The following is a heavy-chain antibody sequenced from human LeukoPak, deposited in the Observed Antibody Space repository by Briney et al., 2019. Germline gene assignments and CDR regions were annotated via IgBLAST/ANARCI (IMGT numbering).Heavy chain of an antibody. CDR2: ISTDGSTT. V-gene: IGHV3-74*01. CDR3: ARGGDYASGSPGDH. D-gene: IGHD3-10*01. J-gene: IGHJ5*02. Sequence: TGGSLRLSCAASGFTFTTYWMHWVRQAPGKGLVWVSRISTDGSTTTYADSVKGRFTISRDNAKNTLYLQMNSLRADVVAVYYCARGGDYASGSPGDHWGQGTLVTVSS. CDR1: GFTFTTYW.